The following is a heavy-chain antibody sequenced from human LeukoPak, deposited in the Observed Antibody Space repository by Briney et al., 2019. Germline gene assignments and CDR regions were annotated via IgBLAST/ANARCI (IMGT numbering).Heavy chain of an antibody. CDR1: GFTFSNYA. CDR2: ISGSGAST. CDR3: AKGSGSSCYSPCDY. V-gene: IGHV3-23*01. J-gene: IGHJ4*02. D-gene: IGHD2-15*01. Sequence: GGSLRLSCAASGFTFSNYAMSWVRQAPGKGLEWISGISGSGASTYYADSVTGRFTISRDNSRNTLYLQMNSLRGDDTAVYYCAKGSGSSCYSPCDYWGQGILVTVSS.